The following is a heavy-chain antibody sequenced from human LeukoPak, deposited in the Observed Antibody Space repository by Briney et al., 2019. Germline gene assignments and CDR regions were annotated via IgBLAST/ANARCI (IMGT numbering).Heavy chain of an antibody. V-gene: IGHV3-33*08. Sequence: GSLRLSCAASGFTFSSYGMHWVRQAPGKGLEWVAIIWYDGSNKYYVDSVKGRFTISRDNSKNTLYLQMDSLRAEDTAVYYCARGEPPYAFDIWGQGTMVTVSS. CDR2: IWYDGSNK. D-gene: IGHD1-26*01. CDR1: GFTFSSYG. J-gene: IGHJ3*02. CDR3: ARGEPPYAFDI.